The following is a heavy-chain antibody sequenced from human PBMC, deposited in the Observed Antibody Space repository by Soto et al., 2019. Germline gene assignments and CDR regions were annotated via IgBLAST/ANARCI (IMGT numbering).Heavy chain of an antibody. CDR1: GDSVSSSSYY. CDR2: IHHSGTT. D-gene: IGHD5-12*01. J-gene: IGHJ5*02. CDR3: ASGLGYKA. Sequence: QVQLQESGPGLVKPSQTLSLTCTVSGDSVSSSSYYWSWIRQHPGKGLEWIGYIHHSGTTYYNPSLKSRITLSVDTSKNQFSLRLSSVTAADKAVYYCASGLGYKAWGQGTLVTVSS. V-gene: IGHV4-31*03.